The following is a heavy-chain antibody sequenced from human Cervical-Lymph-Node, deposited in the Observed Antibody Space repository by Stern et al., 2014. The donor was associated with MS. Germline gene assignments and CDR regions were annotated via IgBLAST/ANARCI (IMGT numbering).Heavy chain of an antibody. V-gene: IGHV4-59*01. J-gene: IGHJ3*02. CDR2: ISYSGST. CDR3: ARQGSGGRAFDI. CDR1: GGSISTYY. D-gene: IGHD2-15*01. Sequence: QLQLQESGPGLVKPSESLSLTCSFSGGSISTYYWSWIRQPPGKGLDGIGYISYSGSTNYNPSLKSRVTISVDTSKNQFSLKLTSVTAADTAMYYCARQGSGGRAFDIWGQGTMVTVSS.